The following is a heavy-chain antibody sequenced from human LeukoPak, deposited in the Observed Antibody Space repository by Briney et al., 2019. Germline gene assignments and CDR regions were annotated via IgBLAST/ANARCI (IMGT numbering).Heavy chain of an antibody. J-gene: IGHJ6*02. V-gene: IGHV1-46*01. CDR2: INPSGGST. Sequence: ASVKVSCKASGYTFTSYYMHWVRQAPGQGLEWMGIINPSGGSTSYAQKFQGRVTMTRDTSTSTVYMELSSLRSEDTAVYYCARDRAGTVVPAAIRPLDYYYGMDVWGQGTTVTVSS. CDR1: GYTFTSYY. D-gene: IGHD2-2*02. CDR3: ARDRAGTVVPAAIRPLDYYYGMDV.